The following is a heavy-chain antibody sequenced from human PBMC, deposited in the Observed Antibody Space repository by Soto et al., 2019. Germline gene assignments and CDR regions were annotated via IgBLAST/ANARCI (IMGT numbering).Heavy chain of an antibody. V-gene: IGHV3-30*04. CDR1: GFMFSSYA. CDR2: ISYDGKNQ. CDR3: ARGWREQLAIIGY. Sequence: QVLLVESGGGVVQPGRSLRLSCAASGFMFSSYAIHWVRQAPGKGLEWVAVISYDGKNQYYADSVKGRFTISRDNSKNTLYLQMNSLKPEDTAVYYCARGWREQLAIIGYWGQVTLVTVFS. J-gene: IGHJ4*02. D-gene: IGHD6-6*01.